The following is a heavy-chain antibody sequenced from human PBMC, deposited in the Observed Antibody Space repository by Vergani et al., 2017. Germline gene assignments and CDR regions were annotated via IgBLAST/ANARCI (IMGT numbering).Heavy chain of an antibody. V-gene: IGHV3-30*18. J-gene: IGHJ4*02. CDR1: SFKLGDYG. CDR3: AKDLSYSTAWPHFDS. CDR2: ISYDGDRR. D-gene: IGHD4-11*01. Sequence: VQLVESGGGLVQPGGSLRLSCTPSSFKLGDYGMHWVRQSPGKGLEWVAMISYDGDRRDYGDFAKGRFTISRDSSKTVYLQMNSLRVEDTAMYFFAKDLSYSTAWPHFDSRVQGTLVTVSS.